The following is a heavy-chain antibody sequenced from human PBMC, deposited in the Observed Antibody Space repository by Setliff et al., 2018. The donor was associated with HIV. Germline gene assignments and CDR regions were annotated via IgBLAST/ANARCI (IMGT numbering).Heavy chain of an antibody. D-gene: IGHD4-17*01. J-gene: IGHJ3*01. CDR2: IYFTGSS. V-gene: IGHV4-59*01. CDR1: RGSISTYY. CDR3: ARVQMAYAAFDV. Sequence: SETLSLTCTVSRGSISTYYWSWIRQPPGKGLEWIGSIYFTGSSDNNPSLKSRVTLSVDTSKHQFSLKLSSVTAADTAVYYCARVQMAYAAFDVWGQGTMVTVSS.